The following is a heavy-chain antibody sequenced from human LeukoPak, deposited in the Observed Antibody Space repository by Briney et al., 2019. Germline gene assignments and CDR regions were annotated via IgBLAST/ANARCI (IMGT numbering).Heavy chain of an antibody. CDR2: ISGSGGST. V-gene: IGHV3-23*01. CDR3: AKATDGITIFGVVINYFDY. J-gene: IGHJ4*02. D-gene: IGHD3-3*01. Sequence: GGSLRLSCAASGFTFSSYAMSWVRQAPGKGLEWVSAISGSGGSTYYADSVKGRFTISRDNSKNTLYLQMNSLRAEDTAVYYCAKATDGITIFGVVINYFDYWGQGTLVTVSS. CDR1: GFTFSSYA.